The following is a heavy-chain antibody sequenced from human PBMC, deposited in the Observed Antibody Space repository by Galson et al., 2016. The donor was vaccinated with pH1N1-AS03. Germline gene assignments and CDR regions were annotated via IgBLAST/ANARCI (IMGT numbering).Heavy chain of an antibody. D-gene: IGHD3-10*01. V-gene: IGHV1-69*06. CDR2: IIPLFGKS. CDR3: ARATLSSGGSSWWFVA. CDR1: GGTFTSYA. Sequence: SVKVSCKASGGTFTSYAISWVRQAPGQGLEWVGGIIPLFGKSTYAQKFQGRVTITADKSTSTAYMELSSLRSEDTAVYYCARATLSSGGSSWWFVAWGQGTLVTVSS. J-gene: IGHJ5*02.